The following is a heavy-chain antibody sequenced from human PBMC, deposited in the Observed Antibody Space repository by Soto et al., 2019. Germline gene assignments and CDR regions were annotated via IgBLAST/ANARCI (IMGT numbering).Heavy chain of an antibody. V-gene: IGHV5-51*01. CDR2: IYPGDSGT. D-gene: IGHD6-13*01. Sequence: PGESLKISCKGSGYSFTSYWIGWVRQMPGKGLEWMGIIYPGDSGTRYSPSFQGQVTISADKSISTAYLQWSSLKASDTAMYYCARRGAGQQYYYYYGMDVWGQGTTVTSP. J-gene: IGHJ6*02. CDR1: GYSFTSYW. CDR3: ARRGAGQQYYYYYGMDV.